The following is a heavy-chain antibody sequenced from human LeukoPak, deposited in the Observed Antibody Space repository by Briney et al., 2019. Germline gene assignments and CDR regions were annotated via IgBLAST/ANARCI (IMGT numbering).Heavy chain of an antibody. J-gene: IGHJ4*02. CDR2: IYTSGST. Sequence: SETLSLTCAVYGGSFSGYYWSWIRQPAGKGLEWIGRIYTSGSTNYNPSLKSRVTMSVDTSKNQFSLKLSSVSAADTAVYYCAREYGSGSYLGSPIDYWGQGTLVTVSS. CDR3: AREYGSGSYLGSPIDY. V-gene: IGHV4-4*07. D-gene: IGHD3-10*01. CDR1: GGSFSGYY.